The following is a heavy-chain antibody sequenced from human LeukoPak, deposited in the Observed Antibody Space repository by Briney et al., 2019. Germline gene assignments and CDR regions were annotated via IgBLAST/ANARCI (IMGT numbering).Heavy chain of an antibody. J-gene: IGHJ4*02. CDR1: GYTFTSYG. D-gene: IGHD5-18*01. CDR2: ISAYNGNT. Sequence: GASVKVSCKASGYTFTSYGISWVRQAPGQGLEWMGWISAYNGNTNYAQKLQGRVTMTTDTSTSTAYMELRSLRSDDTAVYYCARPIRGYSYGHFDYWGQGTLVTVSS. V-gene: IGHV1-18*01. CDR3: ARPIRGYSYGHFDY.